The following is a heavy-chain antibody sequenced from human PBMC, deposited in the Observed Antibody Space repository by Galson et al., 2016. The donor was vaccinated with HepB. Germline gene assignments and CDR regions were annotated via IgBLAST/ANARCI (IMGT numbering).Heavy chain of an antibody. D-gene: IGHD2-21*01. J-gene: IGHJ3*01. CDR1: GFTFSAST. CDR3: SRGLDS. V-gene: IGHV3-48*02. Sequence: SLRLSCAASGFTFSASTMHWVRQTPEKGLEWVSCINAPSDAIHYADSVKGRFTISRDNAKNSLYLQMNRLRDEDTALYYCSRGLDSWGQGTMVTVSS. CDR2: INAPSDAI.